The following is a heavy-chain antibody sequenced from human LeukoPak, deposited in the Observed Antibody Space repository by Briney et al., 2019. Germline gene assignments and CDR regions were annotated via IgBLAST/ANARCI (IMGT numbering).Heavy chain of an antibody. CDR1: GFTFSNYW. CDR3: ARYSGIYYAFDI. Sequence: GGPLTLSCGASGFTFSNYWMTWVRQAPGKGLEWVANIKQDGSEKYYVDSVKGRFTISRDNAKNSLFLQMNSLRAEDPAVYYCARYSGIYYAFDIWGQGTMVTVSS. D-gene: IGHD1-26*01. V-gene: IGHV3-7*02. CDR2: IKQDGSEK. J-gene: IGHJ3*02.